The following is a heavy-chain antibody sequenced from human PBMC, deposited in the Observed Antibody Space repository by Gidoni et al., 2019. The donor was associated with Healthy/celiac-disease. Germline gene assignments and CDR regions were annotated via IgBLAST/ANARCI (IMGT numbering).Heavy chain of an antibody. V-gene: IGHV4-31*02. CDR3: AREGGGYYDSTPNLLTHHNDAFDI. Sequence: TVSGGSISSGGYYWSWIRQHPGKGLEWIGYIYYSGSTYYNPSLKSRVTISVDTSKNQFSLKLSSVTAADTAVYYCAREGGGYYDSTPNLLTHHNDAFDIWGQGTMVTVSS. CDR1: GGSISSGGYY. J-gene: IGHJ3*02. CDR2: IYYSGST. D-gene: IGHD3-22*01.